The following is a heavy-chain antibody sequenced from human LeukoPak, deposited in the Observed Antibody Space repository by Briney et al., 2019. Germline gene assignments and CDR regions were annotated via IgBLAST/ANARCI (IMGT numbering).Heavy chain of an antibody. CDR2: IYHSGST. J-gene: IGHJ4*02. CDR3: ARVHRYSDYDAMDH. Sequence: SSETLSLTCTVSGYSINSGYYWGWIRQPPGKGLEWIGSIYHSGSTYYNPSLKSRVTISVDTSKNQFSLKLSSVTAADTAVYYCARVHRYSDYDAMDHWGQGTLVTVSS. CDR1: GYSINSGYY. D-gene: IGHD5-12*01. V-gene: IGHV4-38-2*02.